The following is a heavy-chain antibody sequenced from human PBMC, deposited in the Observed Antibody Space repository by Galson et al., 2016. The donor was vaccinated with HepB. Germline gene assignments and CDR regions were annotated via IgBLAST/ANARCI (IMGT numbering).Heavy chain of an antibody. CDR1: GFTFSTYA. CDR3: ARTYGDYAHADI. J-gene: IGHJ4*02. CDR2: ISGSGSSS. V-gene: IGHV3-23*01. D-gene: IGHD4-17*01. Sequence: SLRLSCAASGFTFSTYAMNWVRQAPGKGLEWVSGISGSGSSSSHADSVKGRFTISRDNSKNTLYLQMNSLRAEDTAVYYCARTYGDYAHADIWGQGTLVTVSS.